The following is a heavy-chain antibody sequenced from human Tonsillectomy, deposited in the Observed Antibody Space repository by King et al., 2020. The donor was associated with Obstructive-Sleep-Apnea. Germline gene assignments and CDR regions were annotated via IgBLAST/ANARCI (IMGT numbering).Heavy chain of an antibody. CDR3: ASDHGYCSGGNCYAGG. V-gene: IGHV3-7*03. D-gene: IGHD2-15*01. Sequence: VQLVESGGGLVQPGGSLRLSCVASGFTFSNYWMTWVRQAPGKGLEWVANINQNEGEKYYVDSVKGRFTISRDNAKNSLYLQMNSLRAEDTAVYFCASDHGYCSGGNCYAGGWGQGTLVTVSS. CDR2: INQNEGEK. J-gene: IGHJ4*02. CDR1: GFTFSNYW.